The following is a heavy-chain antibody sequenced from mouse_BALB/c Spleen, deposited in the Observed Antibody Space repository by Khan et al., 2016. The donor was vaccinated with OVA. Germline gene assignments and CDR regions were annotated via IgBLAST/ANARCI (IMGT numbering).Heavy chain of an antibody. CDR3: VRGLFDV. Sequence: VQLKESGPELVKPGASVKMSCKASGYTFTDYYMKWLKQSHGKSLEWIGDINPDNVDTFYNQNFKDKATLTVDKSSSTAHMQLNGLTSEDSAVYFCVRGLFDVWGAGTTVTVSS. CDR2: INPDNVDT. J-gene: IGHJ1*01. CDR1: GYTFTDYY. V-gene: IGHV1-26*01.